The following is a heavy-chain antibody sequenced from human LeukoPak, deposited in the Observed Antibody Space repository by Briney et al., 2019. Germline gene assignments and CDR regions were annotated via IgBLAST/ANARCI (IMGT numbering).Heavy chain of an antibody. CDR1: GFTFSSYA. D-gene: IGHD3-9*01. V-gene: IGHV3-30-3*01. J-gene: IGHJ4*02. Sequence: GGSLRLSCAASGFTFSSYAMHWVRQAPGKGLEWVAVISYDGSNKYYADSVKGRFTISRDNSKNTLYLQMNSLRAEDTAVYYCARASPLRYFDWLLIRGSGDLDYWGQGTLVTVSS. CDR3: ARASPLRYFDWLLIRGSGDLDY. CDR2: ISYDGSNK.